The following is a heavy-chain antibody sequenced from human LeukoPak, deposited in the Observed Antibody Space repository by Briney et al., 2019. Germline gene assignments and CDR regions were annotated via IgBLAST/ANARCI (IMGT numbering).Heavy chain of an antibody. Sequence: WASVKVSCKASGYTFTGYHIHWVRQAPGQGLEWMGRINPYSGDTNFAQKFQGRVTMTRDTSITTAYMDLSSLTPVDTAVYFCARDQGSLTRSWYTGYWGQGTQVTVSS. D-gene: IGHD6-13*01. J-gene: IGHJ4*02. V-gene: IGHV1-2*06. CDR3: ARDQGSLTRSWYTGY. CDR1: GYTFTGYH. CDR2: INPYSGDT.